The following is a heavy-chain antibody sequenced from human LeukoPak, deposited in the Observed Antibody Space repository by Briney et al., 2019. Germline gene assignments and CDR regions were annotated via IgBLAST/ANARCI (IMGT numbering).Heavy chain of an antibody. CDR3: ARGHPLGGIAFHA. D-gene: IGHD3-10*01. J-gene: IGHJ3*01. CDR2: ISTTGITI. Sequence: GGSLRLSCAASGFTVSGSEMNWVRQAPGKGLEWVSKISTTGITIFHADSVKGRFTISRDNARNSLYLQMNSLRVEDTAVYYCARGHPLGGIAFHAWGQGTMVTVSS. CDR1: GFTVSGSE. V-gene: IGHV3-48*03.